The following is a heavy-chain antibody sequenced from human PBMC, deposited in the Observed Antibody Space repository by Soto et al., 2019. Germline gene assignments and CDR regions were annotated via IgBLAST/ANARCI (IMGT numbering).Heavy chain of an antibody. J-gene: IGHJ6*02. V-gene: IGHV1-18*03. CDR3: ARGGKYCTNGVCCVYGMDV. CDR1: GYTFTSYG. CDR2: ISAYNGKT. D-gene: IGHD2-8*01. Sequence: QVQLVQSGAEVKKPGASVKVSCKASGYTFTSYGISWVRQAHGQGLEWMGWISAYNGKTNYAQKFQGRVTMTTDTSTNPAYMELRSLRSDDMAVYYCARGGKYCTNGVCCVYGMDVWGQGTTVTVSS.